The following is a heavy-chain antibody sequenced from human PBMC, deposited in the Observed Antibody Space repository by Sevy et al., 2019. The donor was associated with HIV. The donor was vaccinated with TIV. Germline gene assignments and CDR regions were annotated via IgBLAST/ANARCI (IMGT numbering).Heavy chain of an antibody. Sequence: GGSLRLSCAASGFTFSSYAMSWVRQAPGKGLEWVSAISGSGGSTYYADSVKGRFTISRDNSKNTLYLQMNSLRAEDTAVYYCARVGMIEYSSSYFDYWGQGTLVTVSS. CDR1: GFTFSSYA. D-gene: IGHD6-6*01. J-gene: IGHJ4*02. CDR2: ISGSGGST. V-gene: IGHV3-23*01. CDR3: ARVGMIEYSSSYFDY.